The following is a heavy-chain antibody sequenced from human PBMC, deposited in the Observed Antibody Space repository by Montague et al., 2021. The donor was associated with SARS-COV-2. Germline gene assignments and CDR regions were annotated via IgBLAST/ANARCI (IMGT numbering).Heavy chain of an antibody. CDR1: GVAISYGD. V-gene: IGHV4-4*09. Sequence: SETLSLTCTVSGVAISYGDWSWIRQPPGKGLEWIVTIFENGDTDXNPSLKSRVTVSEDTSQNQFSLRLSSVAAADTALYYCARYYGRSWDVWGQGTTVTVSS. CDR2: IFENGDT. J-gene: IGHJ6*02. D-gene: IGHD3-16*01. CDR3: ARYYGRSWDV.